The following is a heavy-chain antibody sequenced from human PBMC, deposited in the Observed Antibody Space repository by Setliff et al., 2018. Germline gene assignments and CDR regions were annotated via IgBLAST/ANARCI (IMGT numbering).Heavy chain of an antibody. V-gene: IGHV1-18*01. CDR2: ISTRNDDT. D-gene: IGHD3-3*01. CDR1: GYIFTRYR. CDR3: ARDRYYNSWSGTSITAPHDAFDI. Sequence: ASVKVSCKASGYIFTRYRITWVRQSPGQGLEWMGWISTRNDDTGYAQKFKGRVTMTRDTSTSTVYMEVSSLRSEDTAVYYCARDRYYNSWSGTSITAPHDAFDIWGQGTMVTVSS. J-gene: IGHJ3*02.